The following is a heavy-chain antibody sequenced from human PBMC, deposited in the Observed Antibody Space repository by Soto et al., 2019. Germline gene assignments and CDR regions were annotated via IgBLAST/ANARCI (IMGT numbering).Heavy chain of an antibody. Sequence: ASETLSLTCTVSGGSISGYYWSWIRQSPGKGLEWIGYIYYSGSTNYNPSLKSRVTISVDTSKNQFSLRLTSVTASDTAMYYCARDHEFDHWGQGALVTVSS. V-gene: IGHV4-59*01. CDR1: GGSISGYY. CDR3: ARDHEFDH. J-gene: IGHJ4*02. CDR2: IYYSGST.